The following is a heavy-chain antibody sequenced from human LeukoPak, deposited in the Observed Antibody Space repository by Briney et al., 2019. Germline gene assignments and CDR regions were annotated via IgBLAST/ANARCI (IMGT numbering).Heavy chain of an antibody. Sequence: ASVKVSCKASGYTFTGYYMHWVRQAPGQGLEWMGWISAYNGNTNYAQKLQGRVTMTTDTSTSTAYTELRSLRSDDTAVYYCAVGGIAAAGMYGYWGQGTLVTVSS. J-gene: IGHJ4*02. CDR2: ISAYNGNT. CDR3: AVGGIAAAGMYGY. CDR1: GYTFTGYY. V-gene: IGHV1-18*04. D-gene: IGHD6-13*01.